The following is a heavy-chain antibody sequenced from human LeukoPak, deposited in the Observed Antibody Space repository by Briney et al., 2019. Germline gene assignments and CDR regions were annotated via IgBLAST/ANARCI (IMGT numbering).Heavy chain of an antibody. CDR3: ARANGMDV. CDR1: GFTFSSYG. V-gene: IGHV3-33*01. Sequence: GGSLRLSCAASGFTFSSYGMHWVRQAPGKGLEWVAVIWYDGSNKYYADSVKGRFTISRDNAKNSLYLQMSSLRDEDTAAYYCARANGMDVWGQGTTVTVSS. CDR2: IWYDGSNK. J-gene: IGHJ6*02.